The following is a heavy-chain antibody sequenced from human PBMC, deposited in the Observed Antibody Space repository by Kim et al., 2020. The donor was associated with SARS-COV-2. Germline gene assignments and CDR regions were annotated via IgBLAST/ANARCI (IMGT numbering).Heavy chain of an antibody. Sequence: GGSLRLSCAASGFTFSSCAIHWVRQAPGKGLEWVAVISYDGSNKNYADSVKGRFTISRDNSKNTLYLQMNSLRAEDTALYYCARDPWCSSRRFTYYY. CDR2: ISYDGSNK. CDR1: GFTFSSCA. CDR3: ARDPWCSSRRFTYYY. D-gene: IGHD2-2*01. V-gene: IGHV3-33*05. J-gene: IGHJ6*01.